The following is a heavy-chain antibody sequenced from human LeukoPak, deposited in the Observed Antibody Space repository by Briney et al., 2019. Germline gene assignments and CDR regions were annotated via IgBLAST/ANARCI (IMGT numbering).Heavy chain of an antibody. CDR3: ATREGYQWLSSPDAFDI. V-gene: IGHV3-66*01. D-gene: IGHD6-19*01. CDR2: IYSGGST. CDR1: GFTVSSNY. J-gene: IGHJ3*02. Sequence: PGGSLRLSCAASGFTVSSNYMSWVRQAPGKGLEWVSVIYSGGSTYYADSVKGRFTISRDNSKNTLYLQMNSLRAEDTAVYYCATREGYQWLSSPDAFDIWGQGTMVTVSS.